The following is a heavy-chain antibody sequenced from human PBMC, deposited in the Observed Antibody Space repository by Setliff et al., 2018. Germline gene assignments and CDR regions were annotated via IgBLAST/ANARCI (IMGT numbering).Heavy chain of an antibody. V-gene: IGHV3-9*01. J-gene: IGHJ5*02. Sequence: SLRLSCAASGFTFDDYARHWVRQAPGKGLEWVSGISWNSGSIGYADSVKGRFTISRDNAKNSLYLQMNSLTAEDTAVYYCARVGSKPQLGWFDPWGQGTLVTVSS. D-gene: IGHD1-26*01. CDR1: GFTFDDYA. CDR3: ARVGSKPQLGWFDP. CDR2: ISWNSGSI.